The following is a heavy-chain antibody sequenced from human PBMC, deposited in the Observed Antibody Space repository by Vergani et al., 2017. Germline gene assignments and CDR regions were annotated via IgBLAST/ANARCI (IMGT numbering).Heavy chain of an antibody. Sequence: VQLVQSGAEVKKPGESLKISCKGSGYSFTSYWIGWVRQMPGKGLEWMGIIYPGDSDTRYSPSFQGQVTISADKSISTAYLQWSSLKASDTAMYYCARRRGRYCSSTSCPYYFDYWGQGTLVTVSS. V-gene: IGHV5-51*03. CDR3: ARRRGRYCSSTSCPYYFDY. D-gene: IGHD2-2*01. J-gene: IGHJ4*02. CDR2: IYPGDSDT. CDR1: GYSFTSYW.